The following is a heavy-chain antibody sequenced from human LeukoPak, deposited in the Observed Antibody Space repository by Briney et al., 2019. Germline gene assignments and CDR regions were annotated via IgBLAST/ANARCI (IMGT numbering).Heavy chain of an antibody. V-gene: IGHV3-74*01. D-gene: IGHD3-3*01. CDR3: ARGFTIFGVVNDGFDI. Sequence: GGSLRLSCAASGFTFSSYWMNWVRQAPGKGLVWVSRIDTDGCSTTYADSVKGRFTISRDNAKNTLYLQMNSLRAEDTAVYYCARGFTIFGVVNDGFDIWGQGTKVTVSS. J-gene: IGHJ3*02. CDR2: IDTDGCST. CDR1: GFTFSSYW.